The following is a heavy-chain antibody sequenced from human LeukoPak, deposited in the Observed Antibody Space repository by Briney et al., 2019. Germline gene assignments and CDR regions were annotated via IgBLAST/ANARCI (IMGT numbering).Heavy chain of an antibody. J-gene: IGHJ3*02. D-gene: IGHD3-10*01. V-gene: IGHV4-61*01. Sequence: PSETLSLTCSVSGGSVNSGTYYWSWIRQPPGKGLEWIGNIYYSGSAYYNPSLKSRVTISVDTSKNQFSLKLSSVTAADTAVYYCARATLSRWHYYGSGSYLTAFDIWGQGTMVTVSS. CDR3: ARATLSRWHYYGSGSYLTAFDI. CDR1: GGSVNSGTYY. CDR2: IYYSGSA.